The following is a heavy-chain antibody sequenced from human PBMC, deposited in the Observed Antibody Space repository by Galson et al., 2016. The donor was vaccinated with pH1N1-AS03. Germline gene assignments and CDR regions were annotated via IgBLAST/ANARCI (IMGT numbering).Heavy chain of an antibody. CDR3: ARSPRVISVAGTFPSRFDP. CDR2: IYPGVNA. J-gene: IGHJ5*02. D-gene: IGHD6-19*01. V-gene: IGHV4-38-2*02. CDR1: GYSITTGHY. Sequence: SETLSLTCTVSGYSITTGHYWGWIRQPPGKGLEWIGSIYPGVNADYNPSLKSRVTISVDTSKNQFSLTLSSVTAADTAVYYCARSPRVISVAGTFPSRFDPWGQGTLVTVSS.